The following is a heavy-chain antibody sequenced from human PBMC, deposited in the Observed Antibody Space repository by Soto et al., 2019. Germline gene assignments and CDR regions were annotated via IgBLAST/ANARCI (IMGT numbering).Heavy chain of an antibody. V-gene: IGHV1-2*04. CDR3: ARDEATGYCTNGVCYGHYYYGMDV. Sequence: ASVKVSCKASGYTLTGYYMHWVRQAPGQGLEWMGWINPNSGGTNYAQKFQGWVTMTRDTSISTAYMELSRLRSDDTAVYYCARDEATGYCTNGVCYGHYYYGMDVWGQGTTVTVSS. CDR1: GYTLTGYY. CDR2: INPNSGGT. J-gene: IGHJ6*02. D-gene: IGHD2-8*01.